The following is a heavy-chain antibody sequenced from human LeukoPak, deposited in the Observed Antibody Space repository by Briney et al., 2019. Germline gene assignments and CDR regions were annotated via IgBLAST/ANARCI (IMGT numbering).Heavy chain of an antibody. Sequence: GASVKVSCKASGYTFTGYYMHWVRQAPGQGLEWMGWINPNSGGTNYAQKFQGRVTMTRDTSISTAYIELSRLISDDTAVYYCARVVARGVGPTGLNYWGQGTLVTVSS. D-gene: IGHD2-21*01. CDR1: GYTFTGYY. J-gene: IGHJ4*02. CDR3: ARVVARGVGPTGLNY. CDR2: INPNSGGT. V-gene: IGHV1-2*02.